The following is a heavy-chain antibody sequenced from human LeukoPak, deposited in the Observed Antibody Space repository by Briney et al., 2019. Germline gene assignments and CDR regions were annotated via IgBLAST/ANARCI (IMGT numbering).Heavy chain of an antibody. Sequence: GGSLRLSCAASGFTVSSNYMSWVRQAPGKGLEWVSVIYSGGSTYYADSVKGRFTISRDNAKNSLYLQMNSLRAEDTAVYYCARDCSGGSCYNDAFDIWGQGTMVTVSS. CDR2: IYSGGST. D-gene: IGHD2-15*01. V-gene: IGHV3-66*01. J-gene: IGHJ3*02. CDR3: ARDCSGGSCYNDAFDI. CDR1: GFTVSSNY.